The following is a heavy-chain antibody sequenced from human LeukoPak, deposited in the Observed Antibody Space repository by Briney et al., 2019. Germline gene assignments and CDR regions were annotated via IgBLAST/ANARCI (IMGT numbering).Heavy chain of an antibody. Sequence: SETLSLTCAVSGGSLSGFYWSWIRQSPGKGLEWIGEINHSGSTYYNPSLKSRVTISVDTSKNQFSLKLSSVTAADTAVYYCAGYMYYFDYWGQGTLVTVSS. CDR3: AGYMYYFDY. CDR1: GGSLSGFY. CDR2: INHSGST. J-gene: IGHJ4*02. V-gene: IGHV4-34*01.